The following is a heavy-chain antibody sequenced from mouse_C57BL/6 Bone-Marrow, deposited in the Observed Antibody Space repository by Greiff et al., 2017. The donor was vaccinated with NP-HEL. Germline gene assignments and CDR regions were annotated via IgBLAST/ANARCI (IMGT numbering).Heavy chain of an antibody. CDR2: IRSKSNNYAT. V-gene: IGHV10-1*01. CDR1: GFSFNTYA. CDR3: VRQYGYDYAMDY. Sequence: EVNVVESGGGSVQPKGSLKLSCAASGFSFNTYAMNWVRQAPGKGLEWVARIRSKSNNYATYYADSVKDRFTISRDDSESMLYLQMNNLKTEDTAMYYCVRQYGYDYAMDYWGQGTSVTVSS. D-gene: IGHD2-2*01. J-gene: IGHJ4*01.